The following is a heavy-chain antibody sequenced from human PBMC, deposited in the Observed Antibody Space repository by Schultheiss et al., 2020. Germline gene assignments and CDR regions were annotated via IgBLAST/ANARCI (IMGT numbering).Heavy chain of an antibody. V-gene: IGHV4-30-2*01. CDR2: IYHSGST. CDR1: GGSISSGGYS. D-gene: IGHD4-17*01. J-gene: IGHJ4*02. CDR3: ARVTKRTTATIDY. Sequence: SETLSLTCAVSGGSISSGGYSWSWIRQPPGKGLEWIGYIYHSGSTYYNPSLKSRVTISVDTSKNQFSLKLSSVTAADTAVYYCARVTKRTTATIDYWGQGTLVTVSA.